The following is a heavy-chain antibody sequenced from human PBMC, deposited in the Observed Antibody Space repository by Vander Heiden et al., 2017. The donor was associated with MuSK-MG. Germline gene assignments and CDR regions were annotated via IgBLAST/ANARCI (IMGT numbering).Heavy chain of an antibody. J-gene: IGHJ5*02. D-gene: IGHD4-17*01. V-gene: IGHV1-24*01. CDR1: GYTLTELS. CDR3: ATSYGLYEGGGFDP. Sequence: QVQLVQSGAEVKKPGASVKVSCKVSGYTLTELSMHWVRQAPGKGLEWMGGFDPEDGEAIYAQKCQGRGTMTEDTSTDTAYMELSSLRSEDTAVYYCATSYGLYEGGGFDPWGQGTLVTVSS. CDR2: FDPEDGEA.